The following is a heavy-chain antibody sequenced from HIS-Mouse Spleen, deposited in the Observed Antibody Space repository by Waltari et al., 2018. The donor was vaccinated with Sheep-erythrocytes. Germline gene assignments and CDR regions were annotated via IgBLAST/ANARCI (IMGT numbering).Heavy chain of an antibody. J-gene: IGHJ2*01. D-gene: IGHD1-1*01. Sequence: VQPGRSLRLSCAASGFTFSSYGMHWVRQAPGKGLEWVAVISYDGSNKYYANSGKGRFTISRDNSKNTLYLQMNSLRAEDTAVYYCAKVRTVNYWYFDLWGRGTLVTVSS. V-gene: IGHV3-30*18. CDR2: ISYDGSNK. CDR3: AKVRTVNYWYFDL. CDR1: GFTFSSYG.